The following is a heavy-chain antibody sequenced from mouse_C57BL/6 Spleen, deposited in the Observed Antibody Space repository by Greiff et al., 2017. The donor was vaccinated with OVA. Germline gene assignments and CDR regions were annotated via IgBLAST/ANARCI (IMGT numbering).Heavy chain of an antibody. D-gene: IGHD2-1*01. Sequence: EVQLQQSGPGMVKPSQSLSLTCTVTGYSITSGYDWHWIRHFPGNKLEWMGYISYSGSTNYNPSLKSRISITHDTSKNHFFLKLNSVTTEDTATYYCARGGRNYDAMDYWGQGTSVTVSS. CDR3: ARGGRNYDAMDY. CDR2: ISYSGST. CDR1: GYSITSGYD. V-gene: IGHV3-1*01. J-gene: IGHJ4*01.